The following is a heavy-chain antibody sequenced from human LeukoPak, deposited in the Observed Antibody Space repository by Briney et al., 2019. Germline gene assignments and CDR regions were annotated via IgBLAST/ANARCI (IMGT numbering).Heavy chain of an antibody. D-gene: IGHD1-7*01. V-gene: IGHV4-34*01. Sequence: PSETLYLTCAVYGGSFSGYYWSWIRQPPGKGLEWIGEINHSGSTNYNPSLKSRVTISVDTSKNQFSLKLSSVTAADTAVYYCARGRHWNYFPGSHFDYWGQGTLVTVSS. CDR1: GGSFSGYY. J-gene: IGHJ4*02. CDR2: INHSGST. CDR3: ARGRHWNYFPGSHFDY.